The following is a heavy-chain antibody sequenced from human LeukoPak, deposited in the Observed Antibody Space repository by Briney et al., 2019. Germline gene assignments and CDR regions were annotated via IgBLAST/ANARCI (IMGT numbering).Heavy chain of an antibody. CDR3: ARPAPRYYYGSGSYYFDY. J-gene: IGHJ4*02. CDR2: IYYSGST. V-gene: IGHV4-39*01. CDR1: GGSISSSSYY. Sequence: PSETLSLTCTVSGGSISSSSYYWGWIRQPPGKGREWIGSIYYSGSTYYNPSPRSRVTISVDTSKNQFSLKLSSVTAADTAVYYCARPAPRYYYGSGSYYFDYWGQGILVTVSS. D-gene: IGHD3-10*01.